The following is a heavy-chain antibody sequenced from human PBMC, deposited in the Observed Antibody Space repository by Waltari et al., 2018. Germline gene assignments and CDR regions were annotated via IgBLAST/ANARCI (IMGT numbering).Heavy chain of an antibody. V-gene: IGHV3-48*03. J-gene: IGHJ6*02. CDR3: ARDRMLGLILWARGGADGMDV. CDR1: GFTFSSYE. D-gene: IGHD2-21*01. CDR2: ISSSGSTI. Sequence: EVQLVESGGGLVQPGGSLRLSCAASGFTFSSYEMNWVRQAPGKGLEWVSYISSSGSTIYYADSVKGRFTISRDNAKNSLYLQMNSLRAEDTAVYYCARDRMLGLILWARGGADGMDVWGQGTTVTVSS.